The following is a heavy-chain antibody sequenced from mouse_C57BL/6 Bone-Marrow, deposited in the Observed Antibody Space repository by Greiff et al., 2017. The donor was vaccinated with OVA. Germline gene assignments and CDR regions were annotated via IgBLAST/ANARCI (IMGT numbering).Heavy chain of an antibody. CDR3: TRGSSLVFYAMDY. V-gene: IGHV1-5*01. CDR2: IYPGNSDT. Sequence: DVKLVESGTVLARPGASVKMSCKTSGYTFTSYWMHWVKQRPGQGLEWIGAIYPGNSDTSYNQKFKGKAKLTAVTSASTAYMELSSLTNEDSAVYYCTRGSSLVFYAMDYWGQGTSVTVSS. CDR1: GYTFTSYW. D-gene: IGHD6-2*01. J-gene: IGHJ4*01.